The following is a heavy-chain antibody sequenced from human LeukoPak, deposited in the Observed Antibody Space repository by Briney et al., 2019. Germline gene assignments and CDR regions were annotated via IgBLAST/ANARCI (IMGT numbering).Heavy chain of an antibody. D-gene: IGHD3-10*01. Sequence: SETLSLTCTASGDSLSIGDYRWSWIRQSPGKGLEWIGYIYYIGTAYYNPSLRSRLTLSADTSKNQFSLRLTSVTVADSVVFCARARGDSPRIYYYMDVWGKGTAVTVSS. CDR2: IYYIGTA. CDR3: ARARGDSPRIYYYMDV. J-gene: IGHJ6*03. V-gene: IGHV4-30-4*01. CDR1: GDSLSIGDYR.